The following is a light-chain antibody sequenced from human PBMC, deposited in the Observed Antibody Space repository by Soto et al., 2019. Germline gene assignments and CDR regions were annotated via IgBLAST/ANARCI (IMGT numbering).Light chain of an antibody. Sequence: QSVQTQPPSVSGSPGQSVTISCSGTSSDVGSYNRVSWYQQPPGTAPKLIIYEVGNRPSGVPDRFSGSKSGNAASLTISGLQAEDEADYYCSSYTSSNTLVFGGGTKLTVL. CDR3: SSYTSSNTLV. V-gene: IGLV2-18*02. CDR2: EVG. J-gene: IGLJ3*02. CDR1: SSDVGSYNR.